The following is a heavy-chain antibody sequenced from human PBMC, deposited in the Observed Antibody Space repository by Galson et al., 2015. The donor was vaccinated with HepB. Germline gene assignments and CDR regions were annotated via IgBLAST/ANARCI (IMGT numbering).Heavy chain of an antibody. J-gene: IGHJ5*02. CDR3: ARHPKYVSGWRWFDP. CDR2: IYPDDSDT. D-gene: IGHD6-19*01. Sequence: QSGAAVKKPGESLKISCKASGYTFTNYWIAWVRQMPGKGLEWMGIIYPDDSDTRYSPSFEGQVTISADKSINTAYLQWSSLKASDTAMYYCARHPKYVSGWRWFDPWGQGTLVTVSS. V-gene: IGHV5-51*01. CDR1: GYTFTNYW.